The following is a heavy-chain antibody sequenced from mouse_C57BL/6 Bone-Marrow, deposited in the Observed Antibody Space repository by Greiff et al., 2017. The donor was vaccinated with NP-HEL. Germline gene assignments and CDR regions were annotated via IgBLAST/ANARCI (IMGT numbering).Heavy chain of an antibody. D-gene: IGHD3-2*02. CDR3: ARDKDSSGYDAMDY. CDR1: GFTFSSYA. J-gene: IGHJ4*01. Sequence: EVQGVESGGGLVKPGGSLKLSCAASGFTFSSYAMSWVRQTPEKRLEWVATISDGGSYTYYPDNVKGRFTISRDNAKNNLYLQMSHLKSEDTAMYYCARDKDSSGYDAMDYWGQGTSVTVSS. CDR2: ISDGGSYT. V-gene: IGHV5-4*01.